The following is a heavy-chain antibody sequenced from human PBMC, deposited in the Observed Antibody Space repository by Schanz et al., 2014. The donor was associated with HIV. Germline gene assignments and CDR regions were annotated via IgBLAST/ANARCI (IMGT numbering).Heavy chain of an antibody. J-gene: IGHJ6*02. CDR1: GFTYRDYW. CDR3: ANSGYCTSGVCYTRGYDTDV. V-gene: IGHV3-7*03. Sequence: EVQLVESGGGSAQPGGSLRLSCTVSGFTYRDYWMTWVRQAPGKGLEWLANVHPDGIHANMVDSVKGRFIISSDNTKNSVYLQMNSLRAEDTAVYYCANSGYCTSGVCYTRGYDTDVWGQGTTVTVSS. CDR2: VHPDGIHA. D-gene: IGHD2-8*01.